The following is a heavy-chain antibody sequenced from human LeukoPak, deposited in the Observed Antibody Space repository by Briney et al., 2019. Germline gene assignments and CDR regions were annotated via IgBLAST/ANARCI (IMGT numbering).Heavy chain of an antibody. CDR3: ARGGYGSGSYGWFDP. J-gene: IGHJ5*02. V-gene: IGHV3-64*01. CDR1: GFTFSSYA. Sequence: GGSLRLSCAASGFTFSSYAMHWVRQAPGKGLEYVSAISGIGGSTYYANSVKGRFTISRDNSKNTLYLQMGSLRAEDTAVYYCARGGYGSGSYGWFDPWGQGTLVTVSS. D-gene: IGHD3-10*01. CDR2: ISGIGGST.